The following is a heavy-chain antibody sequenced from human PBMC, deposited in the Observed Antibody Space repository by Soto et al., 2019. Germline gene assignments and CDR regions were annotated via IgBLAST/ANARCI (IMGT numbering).Heavy chain of an antibody. CDR1: GFTFSSYA. Sequence: GGSLRLSCAASGFTFSSYAMHWVRQAPGKGLEWVAVISYDGSNKYYADSVKGRFTISRDNSKNTLYLQMNSLRAEDTAVYYCARDVYGSGTPPGWGQGTLVTVSS. J-gene: IGHJ4*02. V-gene: IGHV3-30-3*01. CDR2: ISYDGSNK. CDR3: ARDVYGSGTPPG. D-gene: IGHD3-10*01.